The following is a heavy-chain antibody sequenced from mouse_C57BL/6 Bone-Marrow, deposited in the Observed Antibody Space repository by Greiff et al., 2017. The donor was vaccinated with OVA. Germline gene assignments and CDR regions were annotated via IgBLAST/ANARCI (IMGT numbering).Heavy chain of an antibody. CDR1: GYTFTSYW. Sequence: VQLQQSGAELVKPGASVKMSCKASGYTFTSYWITWVKQRPGQGLEWIGDIYPGSGSTNYNEKSKSKATLTVDTSSSTAYMQLSSLTSEDSAVYYCARKGGLRAATGNYFDYWGQGTTLTVSS. J-gene: IGHJ2*01. CDR3: ARKGGLRAATGNYFDY. CDR2: IYPGSGST. D-gene: IGHD2-4*01. V-gene: IGHV1-55*01.